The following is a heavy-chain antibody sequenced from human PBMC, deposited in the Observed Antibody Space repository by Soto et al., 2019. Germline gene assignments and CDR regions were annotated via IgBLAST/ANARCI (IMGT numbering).Heavy chain of an antibody. V-gene: IGHV1-3*01. J-gene: IGHJ5*02. CDR2: INPATGDT. CDR3: ARAAGRSKLLPFYFDP. CDR1: GYAFTTSA. D-gene: IGHD1-26*01. Sequence: QVHLVQFGAEVQKPGASVRISCQASGYAFTTSAIHWVRQAPGQSLELMGWINPATGDTKYSQDVRGRVTFALDTSATTAYMDLRSLASHDTAVYYCARAAGRSKLLPFYFDPWGQGTLVTVSS.